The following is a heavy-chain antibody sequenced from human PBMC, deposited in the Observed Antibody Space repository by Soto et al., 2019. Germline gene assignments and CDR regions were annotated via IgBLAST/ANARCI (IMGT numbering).Heavy chain of an antibody. CDR3: AREGSNSGVPWEDDYGFDL. J-gene: IGHJ6*02. D-gene: IGHD1-26*01. CDR2: ISAYNGNT. CDR1: GYTLTSHG. V-gene: IGHV1-18*01. Sequence: QVQLVQSGAEVKKPGASVKVSCKASGYTLTSHGISWVRQAPGQGLEWMGWISAYNGNTNYAQRLQGRVTMTTDTSTSTAYMELRSLRSDDTAVYYSAREGSNSGVPWEDDYGFDLWGQGTTVTVSS.